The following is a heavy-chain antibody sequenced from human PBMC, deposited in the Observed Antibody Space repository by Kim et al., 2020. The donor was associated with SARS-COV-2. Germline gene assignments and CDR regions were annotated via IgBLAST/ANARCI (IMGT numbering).Heavy chain of an antibody. D-gene: IGHD1-1*01. CDR2: IHYSGST. CDR1: DDSISSYY. J-gene: IGHJ6*02. V-gene: IGHV4-59*13. CDR3: ARWNEGMDV. Sequence: SETLSLTCTVSDDSISSYYWSWMRQPPGKPLEWIAYIHYSGSTDSNPSLARRVTVSLDTSKTLLSLRVSSVTAADTAVSYCARWNEGMDVWGQGATVIVS.